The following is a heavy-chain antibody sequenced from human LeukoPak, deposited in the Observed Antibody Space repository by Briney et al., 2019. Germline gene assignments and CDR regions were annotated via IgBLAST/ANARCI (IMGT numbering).Heavy chain of an antibody. CDR1: GGSISSGSYY. Sequence: SETLSLTCTVSGGSISSGSYYWSWIRQPAGKGLEWIGRIYTSGSTNYNPSLKSRVTISVDTSKNQFSLKLSSVTAADTAVYYCAREGYYYDSSGYTRYCYYGMDVWGQGTTVTVSS. D-gene: IGHD3-22*01. J-gene: IGHJ6*02. CDR3: AREGYYYDSSGYTRYCYYGMDV. V-gene: IGHV4-61*02. CDR2: IYTSGST.